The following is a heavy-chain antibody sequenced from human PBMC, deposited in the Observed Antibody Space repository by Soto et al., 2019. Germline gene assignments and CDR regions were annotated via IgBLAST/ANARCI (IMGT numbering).Heavy chain of an antibody. Sequence: QVQLQESGPGLVKPSQTLSLTCSVSGVSISSGYYYWSWIRQHPGKGLEWIGYIYFSGDNYYNPSLTSRVTISIDTSKNQFSLKLSSVTAADTAIYYCAREDDIVAPGTGPRYFDYWGQGTLVTVSS. CDR2: IYFSGDN. D-gene: IGHD6-13*01. CDR3: AREDDIVAPGTGPRYFDY. CDR1: GVSISSGYYY. J-gene: IGHJ4*02. V-gene: IGHV4-31*03.